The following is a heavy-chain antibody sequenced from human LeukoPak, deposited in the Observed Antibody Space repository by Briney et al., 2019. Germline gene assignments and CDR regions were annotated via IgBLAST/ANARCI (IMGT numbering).Heavy chain of an antibody. J-gene: IGHJ3*01. Sequence: ASVKVSCKASGYTFTTYTIHWVRQAPGQRLEWKGWINAGNGNTKYSQKFQGRVTITRDTSASTAYMELSSLRSEDTAVFYCARESWHYGTDAFDVWGQGTMVTVSS. CDR2: INAGNGNT. V-gene: IGHV1-3*01. D-gene: IGHD1-7*01. CDR1: GYTFTTYT. CDR3: ARESWHYGTDAFDV.